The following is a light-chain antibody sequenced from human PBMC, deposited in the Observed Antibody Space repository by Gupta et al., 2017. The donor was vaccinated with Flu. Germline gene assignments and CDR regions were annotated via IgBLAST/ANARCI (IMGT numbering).Light chain of an antibody. Sequence: AIQMTQSPSSLSASVGDRVTITCRASQGIRNDLGWYQQKPGKAPKLLISGASTLQSGVPSRFSGSGSGTDFTLTISSLQPKDFATYYCLQDYNYPRTFGQGTKVEIK. CDR1: QGIRND. CDR3: LQDYNYPRT. J-gene: IGKJ1*01. V-gene: IGKV1-6*01. CDR2: GAS.